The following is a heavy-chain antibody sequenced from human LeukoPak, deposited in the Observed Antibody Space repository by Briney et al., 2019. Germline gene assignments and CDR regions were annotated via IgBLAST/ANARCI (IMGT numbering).Heavy chain of an antibody. J-gene: IGHJ4*02. CDR1: GGSFSGYY. D-gene: IGHD3-22*01. CDR3: ARGRRRYYDSSGYDDY. V-gene: IGHV4-34*01. Sequence: SETLSLTCAVYGGSFSGYYWSWIRQPPGKGLEWIGEINHSGSTNYNPSLKSRVTISVDTSKNQFSPKLSSVTAADTAVYYCARGRRRYYDSSGYDDYWGQGTLVTVSS. CDR2: INHSGST.